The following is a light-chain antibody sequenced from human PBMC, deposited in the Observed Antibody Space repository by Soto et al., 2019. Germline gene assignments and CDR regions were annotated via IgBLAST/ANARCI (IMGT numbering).Light chain of an antibody. CDR3: QQYGDSPLT. J-gene: IGKJ3*01. V-gene: IGKV3-20*01. CDR1: QNVYINS. CDR2: GAS. Sequence: EVVLTQAPGTLSLSPGERGTLSCRASQNVYINSLAWYQQRPGQTPRLLIYGASTRAAAIPDRFSGSGSGADFALSIDGLEPEDFAIYYCQQYGDSPLTFGPGTSVD.